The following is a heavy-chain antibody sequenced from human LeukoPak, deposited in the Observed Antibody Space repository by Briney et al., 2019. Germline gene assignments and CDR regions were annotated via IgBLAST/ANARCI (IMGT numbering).Heavy chain of an antibody. V-gene: IGHV3-23*01. J-gene: IGHJ6*02. CDR3: AKEGLVEKGVAGPVYYYGLDV. D-gene: IGHD3-3*01. CDR1: GLTFSTYA. CDR2: ISDSGGTT. Sequence: GGSLRLSCAASGLTFSTYAMIWVRQAPGKGLEWVSGISDSGGTTYHADSVKGRFTISRDNSKNTLYLQMNSLRAEDMAVYYCAKEGLVEKGVAGPVYYYGLDVWGQGTTVTVSS.